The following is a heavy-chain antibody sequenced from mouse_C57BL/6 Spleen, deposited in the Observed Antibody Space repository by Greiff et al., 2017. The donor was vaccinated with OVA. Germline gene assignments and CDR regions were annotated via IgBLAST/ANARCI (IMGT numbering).Heavy chain of an antibody. CDR1: GYAFSSSW. CDR3: AREGYYDYDEWYFDV. CDR2: LYPGDGDT. Sequence: QVQLQQSGPELVKPGASVKISCKASGYAFSSSWMNWVKQRPGQGLEWIGRLYPGDGDTNYNGKFKGKATLTADKSSSTAYMQLSSLTSEDSAVYVCAREGYYDYDEWYFDVWGTGTTVTVSS. D-gene: IGHD2-4*01. J-gene: IGHJ1*03. V-gene: IGHV1-82*01.